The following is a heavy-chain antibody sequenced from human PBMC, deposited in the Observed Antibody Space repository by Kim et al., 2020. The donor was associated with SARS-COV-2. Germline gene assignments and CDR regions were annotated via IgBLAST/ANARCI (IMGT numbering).Heavy chain of an antibody. V-gene: IGHV1-3*01. CDR1: GYTFTSYA. CDR2: INAGNGNT. Sequence: ASVKVSCKASGYTFTSYAMHWVRQAPGQRLEWMGWINAGNGNTKYSQKFQGRVTITRDTSASTAYMELSSLRSEDTAVYYCAREGVWFGELLVYYYGMDVWGQGTTVTVSS. J-gene: IGHJ6*02. D-gene: IGHD3-10*01. CDR3: AREGVWFGELLVYYYGMDV.